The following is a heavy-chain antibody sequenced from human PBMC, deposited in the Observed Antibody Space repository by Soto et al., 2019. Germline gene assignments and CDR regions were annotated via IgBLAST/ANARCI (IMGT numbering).Heavy chain of an antibody. CDR3: AGDLRYFDWLLERYYYYYGMDV. V-gene: IGHV3-33*01. D-gene: IGHD3-9*01. Sequence: GGSLRLSCAASGFTFSSYGMHWVRQAPGKGLEWVAVIWYDGSNKYYADSVKGRFTISRDNSKNTLYLQMNSLKAEDTAVYYCAGDLRYFDWLLERYYYYYGMDVWGQGTTVTVSS. CDR1: GFTFSSYG. CDR2: IWYDGSNK. J-gene: IGHJ6*02.